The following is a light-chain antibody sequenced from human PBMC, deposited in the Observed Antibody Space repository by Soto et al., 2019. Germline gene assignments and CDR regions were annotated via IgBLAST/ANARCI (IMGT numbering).Light chain of an antibody. CDR3: QHRGSRSLRR. Sequence: LSCRASQSVSSNLVWYQQKPGQAPRLLIYDASNRATGIPARFSGSGSVTEFTLSISSLEPEEASVFNRQHRGSRSLRRFGEGTRLDIK. J-gene: IGKJ1*01. CDR1: QSVSSN. CDR2: DAS. V-gene: IGKV3-11*01.